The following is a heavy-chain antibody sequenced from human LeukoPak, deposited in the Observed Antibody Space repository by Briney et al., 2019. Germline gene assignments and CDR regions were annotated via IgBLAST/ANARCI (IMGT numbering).Heavy chain of an antibody. D-gene: IGHD3-10*01. CDR2: INHSGST. CDR1: GGSFSGYC. V-gene: IGHV4-34*01. J-gene: IGHJ4*02. CDR3: ARGDYYGSGSYYFDY. Sequence: SETLSLTCAVYGGSFSGYCWSWIRQPPGKGLEWIGEINHSGSTNYNPSLKSRVTISVDTSKNQFSLKLSSVTAADTAVYYCARGDYYGSGSYYFDYWGQGTLVTVSS.